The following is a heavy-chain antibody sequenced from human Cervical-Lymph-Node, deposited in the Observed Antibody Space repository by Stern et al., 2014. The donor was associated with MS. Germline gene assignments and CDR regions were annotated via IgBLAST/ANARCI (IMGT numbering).Heavy chain of an antibody. J-gene: IGHJ6*02. V-gene: IGHV5-51*04. D-gene: IGHD5-18*01. CDR3: ARPGDDTAKYGLDV. CDR2: IYPGDSDT. CDR1: GYSFTSYW. Sequence: MPLVQSGAEVMQPGESLKISCKGSGYSFTSYWIGWVRQIPGKGLEWMGLIYPGDSDTRYTPSFTVQFTISADTPLTTAYLPWSSLKAADTAMYYCARPGDDTAKYGLDVWGQGTTVTVSS.